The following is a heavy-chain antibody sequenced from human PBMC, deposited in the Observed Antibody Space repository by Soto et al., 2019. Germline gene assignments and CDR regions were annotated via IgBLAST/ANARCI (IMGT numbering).Heavy chain of an antibody. CDR1: GFTFDDYA. V-gene: IGHV3-9*01. CDR3: AKDAVAAFYYYGMDV. J-gene: IGHJ6*02. Sequence: EVQLVESGGGLVQPGRSLRLSCAASGFTFDDYAMHWVRQAPGKGLEWVSGISWNSGSIGYAVSVQGRFTISRDNAKKSLYVQMNSLSAEDTALYYCAKDAVAAFYYYGMDVWGQGTTVTVSS. D-gene: IGHD6-19*01. CDR2: ISWNSGSI.